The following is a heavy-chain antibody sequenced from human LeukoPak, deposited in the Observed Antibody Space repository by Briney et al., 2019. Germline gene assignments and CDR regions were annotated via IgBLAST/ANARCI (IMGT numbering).Heavy chain of an antibody. CDR2: NNPSGGRT. Sequence: ASVKVSCKASGYTFSNYYVHWVRQAPGQGLEWMGVNNPSGGRTTYAQKFQGRVTMTRDTSTSTAYMDLSSLRSDDTAVYYCSRELGGSYFGYWGQGTLVTVSS. J-gene: IGHJ4*02. CDR3: SRELGGSYFGY. D-gene: IGHD1-26*01. V-gene: IGHV1-46*01. CDR1: GYTFSNYY.